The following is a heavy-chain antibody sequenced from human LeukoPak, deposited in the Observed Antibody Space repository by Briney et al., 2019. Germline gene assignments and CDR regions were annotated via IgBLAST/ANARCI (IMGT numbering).Heavy chain of an antibody. V-gene: IGHV1-69*05. J-gene: IGHJ4*02. D-gene: IGHD5-18*01. CDR1: GGTFSSYA. Sequence: ASVKVSCKASGGTFSSYAISWVRQAPGQGLEWMGGIIPIFGTANYAQKFQGRVTITRNTSISTAYMELSSLRSEDTAVYYCARRTAMVNDFDYWGQGTLVTVSS. CDR3: ARRTAMVNDFDY. CDR2: IIPIFGTA.